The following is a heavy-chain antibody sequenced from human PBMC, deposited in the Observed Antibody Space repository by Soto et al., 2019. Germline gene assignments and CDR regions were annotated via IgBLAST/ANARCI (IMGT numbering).Heavy chain of an antibody. CDR3: ARKTNLLVRGRKPSQRFDY. CDR2: NNPNRGAT. Sequence: ASVKVSCKASGYTFTDFYLHWVRQAPGQELEWVAWNNPNRGATDYAQKFQSTFTFTRDTTISPAFMDLTGLRSGDTSILYCARKTNLLVRGRKPSQRFDYWGQGTLVTVSS. CDR1: GYTFTDFY. V-gene: IGHV1-2*02. J-gene: IGHJ4*02. D-gene: IGHD2-15*01.